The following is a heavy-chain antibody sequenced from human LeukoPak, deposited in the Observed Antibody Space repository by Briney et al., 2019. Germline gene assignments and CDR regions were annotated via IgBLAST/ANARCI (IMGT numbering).Heavy chain of an antibody. CDR1: GGSISSSLYY. Sequence: PSETLSLTCTVSGGSISSSLYYWGWIRQPPGRGLERIVSIYYSGSTYYNPSLKSRITIFVYTSKSQFSLKLSSVTAADTAVYYCARHDRGVTTVLYYWGQGTLVTVSS. D-gene: IGHD4-17*01. CDR2: IYYSGST. V-gene: IGHV4-39*01. J-gene: IGHJ4*02. CDR3: ARHDRGVTTVLYY.